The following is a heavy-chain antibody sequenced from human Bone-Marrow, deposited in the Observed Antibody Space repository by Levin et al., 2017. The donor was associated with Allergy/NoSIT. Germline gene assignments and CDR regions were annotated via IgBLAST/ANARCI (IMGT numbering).Heavy chain of an antibody. CDR1: GGSISSYY. Sequence: KSSETLSLTCTVSGGSISSYYWGWVRQSPGKGLEWIGHIHFSGNTNYNPSLKSRVTISRDTSENQFSLRLNSLTAADTAVYYCARGFWDAFFDFWGQGTLVAVSS. CDR2: IHFSGNT. J-gene: IGHJ4*02. D-gene: IGHD1-26*01. V-gene: IGHV4-59*13. CDR3: ARGFWDAFFDF.